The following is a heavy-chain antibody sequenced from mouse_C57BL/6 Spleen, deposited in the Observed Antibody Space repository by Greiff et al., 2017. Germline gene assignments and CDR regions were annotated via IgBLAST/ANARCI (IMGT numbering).Heavy chain of an antibody. V-gene: IGHV1-82*01. J-gene: IGHJ1*03. Sequence: VMLVESGPELVKPGASVKISCKASGYAFSSSWMNWVKQRPGKGLEWIGRIYPGDGNTNYNGKFKGKATLTADKSSSTAYMQLSSLTSEDSTVYFCARLYYDSSYWYFDVWGTGTTVTVSS. D-gene: IGHD1-1*01. CDR3: ARLYYDSSYWYFDV. CDR2: IYPGDGNT. CDR1: GYAFSSSW.